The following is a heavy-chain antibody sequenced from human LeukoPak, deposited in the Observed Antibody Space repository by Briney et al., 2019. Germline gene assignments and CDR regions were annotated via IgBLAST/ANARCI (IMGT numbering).Heavy chain of an antibody. CDR1: GFTFSSYA. CDR2: ISGSGGST. D-gene: IGHD3-22*01. CDR3: AKASGWNNY. J-gene: IGHJ4*02. V-gene: IGHV3-23*01. Sequence: PGGSLILSCAAAGFTFSSYAMSWGRQAPGKGVEWVSAISGSGGSTYYADSVKGRFTISRDNSKNTLYLQMNSLRAEDTAVYYCAKASGWNNYWGQGTLVTVSS.